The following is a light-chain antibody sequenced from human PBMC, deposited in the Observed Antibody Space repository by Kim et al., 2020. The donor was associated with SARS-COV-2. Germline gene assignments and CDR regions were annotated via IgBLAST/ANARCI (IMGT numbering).Light chain of an antibody. CDR2: AAS. CDR3: QHFNTYPST. CDR1: EGISTY. V-gene: IGKV1-9*01. Sequence: IQLTQSPACLSASVGDRVTITCRASEGISTYLAWLRQKPGKAPKLLISAASTLQSGVPSRFSGSGSGTQFTLTISSLQPEDFSTYYCQHFNTYPSTFGGGTKVDIK. J-gene: IGKJ4*01.